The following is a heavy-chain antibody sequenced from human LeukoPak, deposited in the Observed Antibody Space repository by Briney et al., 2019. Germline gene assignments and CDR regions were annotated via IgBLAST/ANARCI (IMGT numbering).Heavy chain of an antibody. CDR3: AREPLGQWRHKTWFDY. Sequence: PGGSLRLSCAASGFTFSSYEMNWVRQAPGKGLEWVSYISSSGSTIYYADSVKGRFTISRDNAKNSLYLQMNSLGAEDTAVYYCAREPLGQWRHKTWFDYWGQGTLVTVSS. CDR2: ISSSGSTI. J-gene: IGHJ4*02. V-gene: IGHV3-48*03. CDR1: GFTFSSYE. D-gene: IGHD6-19*01.